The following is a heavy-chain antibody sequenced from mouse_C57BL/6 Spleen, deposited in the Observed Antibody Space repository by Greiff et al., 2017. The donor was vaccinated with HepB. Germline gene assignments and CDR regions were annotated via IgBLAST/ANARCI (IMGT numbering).Heavy chain of an antibody. CDR2: IDPSDSET. Sequence: QVQLQQPGAELVRPGSSVKLSCKASGYTFTSYWMHWVKQRPIQGLEWIGNIDPSDSETHYNQKFKDKATLTVDKSSSTAYMQLSSLTSEDSAVYYCARNGNYSYWYFDVWGTGTTVTVSS. J-gene: IGHJ1*03. D-gene: IGHD2-1*01. CDR3: ARNGNYSYWYFDV. V-gene: IGHV1-52*01. CDR1: GYTFTSYW.